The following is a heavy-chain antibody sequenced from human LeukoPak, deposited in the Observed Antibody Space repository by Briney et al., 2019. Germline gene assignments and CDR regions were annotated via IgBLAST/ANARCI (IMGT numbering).Heavy chain of an antibody. CDR3: ARGGYDFWSGYMGPSHNAFDI. CDR2: IIPIFGTA. V-gene: IGHV1-69*13. D-gene: IGHD3-3*01. Sequence: GASVKVSCKASGGTFSSYAISWVRQAPGQGLEWMGGIIPIFGTANYAQKFQGRVTITADESTSTAYMELSSLRSEDTAVYYCARGGYDFWSGYMGPSHNAFDIWGQGTMVTVSS. CDR1: GGTFSSYA. J-gene: IGHJ3*02.